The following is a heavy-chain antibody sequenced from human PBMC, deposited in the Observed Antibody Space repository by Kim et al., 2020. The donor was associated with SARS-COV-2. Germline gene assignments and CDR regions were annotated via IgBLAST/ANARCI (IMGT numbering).Heavy chain of an antibody. D-gene: IGHD6-19*01. CDR3: ARGPRYSSGYPPWAFDI. CDR2: INAGNGNT. V-gene: IGHV1-3*01. CDR1: GYTFTSYA. J-gene: IGHJ3*02. Sequence: ASVKVSCKASGYTFTSYAMHWVRQAPGQRLEWMGWINAGNGNTKYSQKFQGRVTITRDTSASTAYMELSSLRSEDTAVYYCARGPRYSSGYPPWAFDIWGQGTMVTVSS.